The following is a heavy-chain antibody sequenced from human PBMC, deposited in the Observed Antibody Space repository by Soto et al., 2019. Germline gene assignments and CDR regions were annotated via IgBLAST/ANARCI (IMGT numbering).Heavy chain of an antibody. CDR3: ARGSIVVVVAATLSHGAFDI. V-gene: IGHV1-69*13. D-gene: IGHD2-15*01. J-gene: IGHJ3*02. CDR1: GGTFSSYA. Sequence: AASVKVSCKASGGTFSSYAISWVRQAPGQGLEWMGGIIPIFGTANYAQKFQGRVTITADESTSTAYMELSSLRSEDTAVYYCARGSIVVVVAATLSHGAFDIWGQGTMVTVSS. CDR2: IIPIFGTA.